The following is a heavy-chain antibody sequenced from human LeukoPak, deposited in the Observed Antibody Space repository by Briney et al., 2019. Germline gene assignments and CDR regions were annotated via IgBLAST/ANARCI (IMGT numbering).Heavy chain of an antibody. V-gene: IGHV4-59*01. D-gene: IGHD5-24*01. J-gene: IGHJ4*02. CDR2: IYYSGST. CDR3: ARGMMAAYYFDY. CDR1: GGAISGYY. Sequence: SETLSLTCTVSGGAISGYYWTRVRQPPGKGLEWIGNIYYSGSTNYNPSLKSRVTISVDTSKDQFSLKLSSVTAADRAVYYCARGMMAAYYFDYWGQGTLVTVSS.